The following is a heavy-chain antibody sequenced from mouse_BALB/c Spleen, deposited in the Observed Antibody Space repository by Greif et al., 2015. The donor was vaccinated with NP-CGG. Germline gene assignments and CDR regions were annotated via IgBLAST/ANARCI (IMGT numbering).Heavy chain of an antibody. J-gene: IGHJ4*01. CDR1: GYTFSSYW. V-gene: IGHV1-9*01. D-gene: IGHD1-1*01. Sequence: VQRVESGAELMKPGASVKISCNAAGYTFSSYWIEWVKQRPGHGLEWIGEILPGSGSTNYNEKFKGKATFTADTSSNTAYMQLSSLTSEDSAVYYCARYYDDYAMDYWSQGTSVTVSS. CDR2: ILPGSGST. CDR3: ARYYDDYAMDY.